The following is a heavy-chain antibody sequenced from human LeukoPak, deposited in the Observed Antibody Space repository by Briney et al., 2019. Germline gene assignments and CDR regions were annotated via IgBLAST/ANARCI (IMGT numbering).Heavy chain of an antibody. Sequence: GASVKVSCKASGYTFTSYYMHWVRQAPGQGLEWMGIINPSGGSTSYAQKFQGRVTMTRDISISTAYMELSSLRSEDTAVYFCARSNYGGKRWFDPWGQGTLVTVSS. CDR2: INPSGGST. CDR3: ARSNYGGKRWFDP. D-gene: IGHD4-23*01. J-gene: IGHJ5*02. CDR1: GYTFTSYY. V-gene: IGHV1-46*01.